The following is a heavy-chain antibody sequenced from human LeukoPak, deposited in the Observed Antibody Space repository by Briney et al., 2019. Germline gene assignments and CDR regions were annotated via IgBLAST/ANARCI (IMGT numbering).Heavy chain of an antibody. V-gene: IGHV4-59*11. CDR2: IHYTGRT. Sequence: SETLSLTCTVYGGSISSHYWSWIRQPPGKGREWLGYIHYTGRTNYHPPLWSRATMSVDSSKIQFSLRLTSVSAADTAVYYCARTGPGGYWGQGILVTVSS. J-gene: IGHJ4*02. CDR1: GGSISSHY. D-gene: IGHD1-14*01. CDR3: ARTGPGGY.